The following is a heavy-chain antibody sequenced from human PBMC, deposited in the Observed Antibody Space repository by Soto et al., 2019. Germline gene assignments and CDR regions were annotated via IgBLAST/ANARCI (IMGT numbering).Heavy chain of an antibody. D-gene: IGHD2-21*01. CDR3: ATLPPRSVVPLLPIPT. V-gene: IGHV4-39*01. CDR2: IYYSGST. CDR1: GGSISSSSYY. J-gene: IGHJ5*02. Sequence: PSETLSLTCTVSGGSISSSSYYWGWIRQPPGKGLEWIGSIYYSGSTYYNPSLKSRVTISVDTSKNQFSLKLSSVTAADTAVYYCATLPPRSVVPLLPIPTWGQGLWVTVSS.